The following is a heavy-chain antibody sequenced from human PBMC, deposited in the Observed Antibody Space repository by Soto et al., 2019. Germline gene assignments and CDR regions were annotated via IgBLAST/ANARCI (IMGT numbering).Heavy chain of an antibody. D-gene: IGHD2-21*01. CDR1: GFMFNNSA. CDR2: VSDNGGSRGGT. Sequence: LRLSCKASGFMFNNSAMTWVRQAPGQGLQWVASVSDNGGSRGGTYYADSVKGRFTISRDNSKNTLYLQLDSLTGADTAVYYCARAKAVVIAALDIWGQGTMVTVSS. CDR3: ARAKAVVIAALDI. V-gene: IGHV3-23*01. J-gene: IGHJ3*02.